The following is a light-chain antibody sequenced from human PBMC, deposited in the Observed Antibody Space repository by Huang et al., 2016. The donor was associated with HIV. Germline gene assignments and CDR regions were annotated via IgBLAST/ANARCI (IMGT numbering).Light chain of an antibody. Sequence: DIQMTQSPSSLSASVGDRVTITCRASQGISDSLAWYQQKSWRPPKLLLYAASTLESGVPARFSGSGSGTDHTLTISSLQPEDLATYYCQQYFDTILTFGGGTKVEIK. CDR2: AAS. J-gene: IGKJ4*01. V-gene: IGKV1-NL1*01. CDR3: QQYFDTILT. CDR1: QGISDS.